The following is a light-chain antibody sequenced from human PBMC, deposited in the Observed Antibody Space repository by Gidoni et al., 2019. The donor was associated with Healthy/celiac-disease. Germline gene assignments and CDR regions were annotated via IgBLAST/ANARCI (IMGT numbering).Light chain of an antibody. CDR1: QSVSSY. J-gene: IGKJ3*01. V-gene: IGKV3-11*01. Sequence: IVLTQSPATLSLSPGERATLSCRASQSVSSYLAWYQQKPGEAPRLLIYDASNRATAIPARXXGXXXGTDFTLTXXSLEPEDFAVXYCQQRSNXXTFXPGTKVDIK. CDR2: DAS. CDR3: QQRSNXXT.